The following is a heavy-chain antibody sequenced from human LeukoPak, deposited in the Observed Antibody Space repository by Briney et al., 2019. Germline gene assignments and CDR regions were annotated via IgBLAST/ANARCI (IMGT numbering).Heavy chain of an antibody. D-gene: IGHD6-19*01. Sequence: PSETLSLTCSVSGGYISHDYWSWIRQPPGMGLEWIGYIHYSGSTHYNASFQNRVTISVDTSKKQYSLKMSSMTAADTAVYYCATGYSSGWHNFDYWGQGTRVTVSS. CDR1: GGYISHDY. CDR2: IHYSGST. CDR3: ATGYSSGWHNFDY. V-gene: IGHV4-59*01. J-gene: IGHJ4*02.